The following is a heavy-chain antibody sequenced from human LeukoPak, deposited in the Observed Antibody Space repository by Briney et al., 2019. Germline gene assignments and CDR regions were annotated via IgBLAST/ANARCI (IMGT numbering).Heavy chain of an antibody. Sequence: GGSLRLSCAASGFTFSSYGMHWVRQAPGKGLEWVAVIWYDGSNKYYADSVKGRFTISRDNSKNTLYLQMNSLRAEDTAVHYCARDGSVGYGSGSYYNPYYYYGMDVWGQGTTVTVSS. D-gene: IGHD3-10*01. CDR2: IWYDGSNK. V-gene: IGHV3-33*01. CDR1: GFTFSSYG. J-gene: IGHJ6*02. CDR3: ARDGSVGYGSGSYYNPYYYYGMDV.